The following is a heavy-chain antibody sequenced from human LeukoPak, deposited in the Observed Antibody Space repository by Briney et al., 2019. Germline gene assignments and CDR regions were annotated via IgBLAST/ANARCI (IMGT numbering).Heavy chain of an antibody. CDR3: ARLEIGYSSVVHRGGTDY. V-gene: IGHV1-24*01. Sequence: ASVKVSCKVSGYTLTELSMHWVRQAPGKGLEWMGGFDPEDGETIYAQKFQGRVTMTEDTSTDTAYMELSRLRSDDTAVYYCARLEIGYSSVVHRGGTDYWGQGTLVTVSS. CDR1: GYTLTELS. J-gene: IGHJ4*02. CDR2: FDPEDGET. D-gene: IGHD1-1*01.